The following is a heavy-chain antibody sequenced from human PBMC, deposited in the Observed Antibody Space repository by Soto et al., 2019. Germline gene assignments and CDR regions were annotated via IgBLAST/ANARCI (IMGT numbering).Heavy chain of an antibody. V-gene: IGHV4-31*11. CDR3: AAAHIGVGVPNWFDP. CDR2: ISYSGTT. D-gene: IGHD6-19*01. Sequence: QVQLQESGPGLVKPSQTLSLTCAVSGGSISSGGHYWSWIRQHPGKGLAFIGYISYSGTTDYNPSLKSRLTVSIDTAKNQCSLYLRSLTAATRAVYYSAAAHIGVGVPNWFDPWGQGTLVTVSS. CDR1: GGSISSGGHY. J-gene: IGHJ5*02.